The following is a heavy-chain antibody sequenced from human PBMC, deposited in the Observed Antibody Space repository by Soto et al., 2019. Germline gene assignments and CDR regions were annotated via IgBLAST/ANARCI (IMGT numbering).Heavy chain of an antibody. Sequence: SETLSLTCSVSTYSIGSGFFWGWIRQPPGKGLEWIGSIFHTGDTYYNASLRNRITMSVDTSRNQFSLKLTSLTAADTAVYYCARDTNSLDPWGQGTLVTVSS. J-gene: IGHJ5*02. CDR1: TYSIGSGFF. CDR3: ARDTNSLDP. D-gene: IGHD1-26*01. CDR2: IFHTGDT. V-gene: IGHV4-38-2*02.